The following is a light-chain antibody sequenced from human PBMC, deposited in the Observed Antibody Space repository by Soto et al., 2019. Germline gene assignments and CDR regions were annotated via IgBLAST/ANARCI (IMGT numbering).Light chain of an antibody. CDR1: SSNIGAGYD. Sequence: QSVLTQPPSVSGDPGQRVTISCTGSSSNIGAGYDVHWYQQLPGTAPKLLIYGNSNRPSGVPDRFSGSKSGTSASLAITGLQAEDEADYYCQSYDSSLSGLLFGGGTQLTVL. CDR3: QSYDSSLSGLL. J-gene: IGLJ2*01. V-gene: IGLV1-40*01. CDR2: GNS.